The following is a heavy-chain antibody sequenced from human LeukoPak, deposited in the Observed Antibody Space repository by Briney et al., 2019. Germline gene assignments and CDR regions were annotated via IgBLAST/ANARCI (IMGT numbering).Heavy chain of an antibody. CDR1: GGSFSGYY. Sequence: PSETLSLXCAVYGGSFSGYYWSWIRQPPGKGLEWIGEINHSGSTSYNPSLKSQVTISVDTSKNQFSLKLSSVTAADTAVYYCARAFPYYDFWSGYSKGPYAAFDIWGQGTMVTVSS. CDR3: ARAFPYYDFWSGYSKGPYAAFDI. D-gene: IGHD3-3*01. V-gene: IGHV4-34*01. CDR2: INHSGST. J-gene: IGHJ3*02.